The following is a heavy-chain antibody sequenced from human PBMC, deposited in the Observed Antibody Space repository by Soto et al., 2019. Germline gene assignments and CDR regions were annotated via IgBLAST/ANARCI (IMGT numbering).Heavy chain of an antibody. CDR3: ARTSIAVAGTGYYFDY. V-gene: IGHV4-30-4*01. D-gene: IGHD6-19*01. Sequence: SETLSLTCTVSGGSISSGDYYWSWIGQPPGKGLEWIGYIYYSGSTYYNPSLKSRVTISVDTSKNQFSLKLSSVTAADTAVYYCARTSIAVAGTGYYFDYWGQGTLVTVSS. CDR2: IYYSGST. CDR1: GGSISSGDYY. J-gene: IGHJ4*02.